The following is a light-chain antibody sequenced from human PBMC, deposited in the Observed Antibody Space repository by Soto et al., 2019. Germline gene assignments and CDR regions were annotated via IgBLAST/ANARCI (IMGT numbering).Light chain of an antibody. V-gene: IGKV3-15*01. J-gene: IGKJ1*01. CDR1: QSVSSY. Sequence: EIVMTQSPGTLSVSPGERATLSCRASQSVSSYLAWYQQKPGQAPRLLIYGASTRATGIPARFSGSRSGTEFTLTISSLQSEDFAVYYCQQYNNWPRTFGQGTKVEIK. CDR2: GAS. CDR3: QQYNNWPRT.